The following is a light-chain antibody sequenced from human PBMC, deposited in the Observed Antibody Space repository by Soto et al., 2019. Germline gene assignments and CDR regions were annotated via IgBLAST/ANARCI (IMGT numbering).Light chain of an antibody. J-gene: IGLJ1*01. Sequence: QSVLTQPPSVSGTPGQRVTISCSGSDSNIGIHTVSWYQHLAGAAPKLLISNNNRRPSGVPDRFSGSKSGTSASLAISGLQSEDEADYFCAAWGGSLTGYVFGSGTKLSVL. V-gene: IGLV1-44*01. CDR1: DSNIGIHT. CDR2: NNN. CDR3: AAWGGSLTGYV.